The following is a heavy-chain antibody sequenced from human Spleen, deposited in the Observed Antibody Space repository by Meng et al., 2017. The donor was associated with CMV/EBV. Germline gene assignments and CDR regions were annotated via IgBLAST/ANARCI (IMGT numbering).Heavy chain of an antibody. D-gene: IGHD3-3*01. CDR2: ISSSGSTI. V-gene: IGHV3-11*01. CDR3: ARDTSPGYDFWSGSEEINWFDP. CDR1: YY. J-gene: IGHJ5*02. Sequence: YYMSWSRQAPGKGLEWVSYISSSGSTIYYADSVKGRFTISRDNAKNSLYLQMNSLRAEDTAVYYCARDTSPGYDFWSGSEEINWFDPWGQGTLVTVSS.